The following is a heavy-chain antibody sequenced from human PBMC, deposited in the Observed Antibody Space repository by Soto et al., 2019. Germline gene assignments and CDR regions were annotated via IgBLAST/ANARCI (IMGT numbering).Heavy chain of an antibody. Sequence: EVQLVESGGGLVQPGGSLRLSCAASGFTFSSYSMNWVRQAPGKGLEWVSYISSSSSTIYYADSVKGRFTISRDNAKNSLYLQMNSLRAEDTAVYYCARDDHNYRDYKYFDYWGQGTLVTVSP. CDR1: GFTFSSYS. CDR3: ARDDHNYRDYKYFDY. V-gene: IGHV3-48*01. D-gene: IGHD4-17*01. J-gene: IGHJ4*02. CDR2: ISSSSSTI.